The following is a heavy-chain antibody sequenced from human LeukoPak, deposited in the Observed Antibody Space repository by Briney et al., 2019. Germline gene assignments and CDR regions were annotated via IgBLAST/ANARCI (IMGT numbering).Heavy chain of an antibody. CDR3: PQDSYYGSGSYYNLAGFDP. CDR2: ISGSSGST. Sequence: PGGSLRLSCAASGFTFSTYAMTWVRQAPGKGLEWVSAISGSSGSTYYADSVKGRFTISRDNSKNTLYLQMNSLRAEDTAVYYFPQDSYYGSGSYYNLAGFDPWGQGTLVTVSS. J-gene: IGHJ5*02. D-gene: IGHD3-10*01. V-gene: IGHV3-23*01. CDR1: GFTFSTYA.